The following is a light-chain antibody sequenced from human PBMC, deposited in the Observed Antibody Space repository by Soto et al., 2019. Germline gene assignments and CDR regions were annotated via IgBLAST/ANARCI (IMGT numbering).Light chain of an antibody. J-gene: IGKJ2*01. CDR2: WAS. CDR3: QQDYATPPYT. CDR1: QSLLYSSNNKNY. V-gene: IGKV4-1*01. Sequence: DIVMTQSPDSLAVSLGERATINCKSSQSLLYSSNNKNYLAWYRQKPGQPPKLLIYWASTRESGVPDRFSGSGSETDFTLTISSLHAEDVAVYYCQQDYATPPYTLGQGTKVEIK.